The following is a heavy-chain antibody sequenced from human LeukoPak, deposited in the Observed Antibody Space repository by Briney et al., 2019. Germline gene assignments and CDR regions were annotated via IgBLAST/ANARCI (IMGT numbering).Heavy chain of an antibody. D-gene: IGHD6-19*01. CDR2: IYSGGST. J-gene: IGHJ6*02. Sequence: GGSLRLSCAASGFTVSSNYMSWVRQAPGKGLEWVSVIYSGGSTYYADSVKGRFTISRDNSKNTLYLQMNSLRAEDTAVYYCARDNIAVAGIANYYYYGMDVWGQGTTVTVSS. V-gene: IGHV3-53*01. CDR3: ARDNIAVAGIANYYYYGMDV. CDR1: GFTVSSNY.